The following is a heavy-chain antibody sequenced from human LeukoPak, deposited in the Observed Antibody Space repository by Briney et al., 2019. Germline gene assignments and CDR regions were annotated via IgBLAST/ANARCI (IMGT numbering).Heavy chain of an antibody. CDR1: GGSFSGYY. CDR2: INHSGST. J-gene: IGHJ4*02. Sequence: PSETLSLTCAVYGGSFSGYYWSWVRQPPGKGLEWIGEINHSGSTNYNPSLKSRVTISVDTSKNQFSLKLSSVTAADTAVYYCARGRGAVTVTTFDYWGQGTLVTVSS. D-gene: IGHD4-17*01. CDR3: ARGRGAVTVTTFDY. V-gene: IGHV4-34*01.